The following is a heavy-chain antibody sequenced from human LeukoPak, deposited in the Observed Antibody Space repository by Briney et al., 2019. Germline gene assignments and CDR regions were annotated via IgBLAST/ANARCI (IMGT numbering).Heavy chain of an antibody. D-gene: IGHD1-14*01. CDR2: ISGSGGST. CDR3: AKRITVVARDAFDF. V-gene: IGHV3-23*01. J-gene: IGHJ3*01. Sequence: PGGSLRLSCAASGFTFSTYAMSCVRQAPGKGLEWVSSISGSGGSTFYADSVKGRFTISRDNSKNTLYLQMNSLRVEDTAIYYCAKRITVVARDAFDFWGQGTMVTVSS. CDR1: GFTFSTYA.